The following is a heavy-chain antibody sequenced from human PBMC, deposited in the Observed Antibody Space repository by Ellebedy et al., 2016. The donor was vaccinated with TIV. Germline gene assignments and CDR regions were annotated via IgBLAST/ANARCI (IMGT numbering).Heavy chain of an antibody. J-gene: IGHJ4*02. CDR2: IYPCDSDT. Sequence: KVSCKGSGYSFISYWIGWVRQMPGKGLEWMGYIYPCDSDTRSSPSFQGQVTISVDKSISTAYLQWSSLKASDTAIYYCARGDRGSGWYWDKWGQGTLVTVSS. CDR1: GYSFISYW. D-gene: IGHD6-19*01. V-gene: IGHV5-51*01. CDR3: ARGDRGSGWYWDK.